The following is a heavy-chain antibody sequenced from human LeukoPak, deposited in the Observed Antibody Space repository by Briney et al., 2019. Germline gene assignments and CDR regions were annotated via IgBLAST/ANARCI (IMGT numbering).Heavy chain of an antibody. D-gene: IGHD6-13*01. Sequence: PGGSLRLSCAASEFTFDNYAMSWVRQAPGKGLEWVSYISSSSSTIYYADSVKGRFTISRDNAKNSLYLQMNSLRAEDTAVYYCARRELYSSSWYADYYYYYMDVWGKGTTVTVSS. V-gene: IGHV3-48*01. J-gene: IGHJ6*03. CDR2: ISSSSSTI. CDR1: EFTFDNYA. CDR3: ARRELYSSSWYADYYYYYMDV.